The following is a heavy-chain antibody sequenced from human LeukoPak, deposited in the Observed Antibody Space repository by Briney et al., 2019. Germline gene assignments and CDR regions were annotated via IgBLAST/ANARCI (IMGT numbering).Heavy chain of an antibody. Sequence: ASVKVSCKASGYTFTSNYIHWVRQAPGQGLEWMGMIYPRDGSTSYAQKFQGRVTVTRDTSTSTVHMELSGLGSEDTAVYYCARDQEGFDYWGQGTLVTVSS. CDR2: IYPRDGST. CDR3: ARDQEGFDY. J-gene: IGHJ4*02. CDR1: GYTFTSNY. V-gene: IGHV1-46*01.